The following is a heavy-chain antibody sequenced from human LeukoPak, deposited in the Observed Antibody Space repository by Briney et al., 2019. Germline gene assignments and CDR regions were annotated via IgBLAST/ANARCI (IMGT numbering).Heavy chain of an antibody. Sequence: GASVKVSCKASGYTFTSYGISWVRQAPGQGLEWMGWTSAYNGNTNYAQKLQGRVTMTTDTSTSTAYMELRSLRSDDTAVYYCARVPFGGYYPLPIDYWGQGTLVTVSS. D-gene: IGHD3-22*01. CDR2: TSAYNGNT. V-gene: IGHV1-18*01. CDR1: GYTFTSYG. J-gene: IGHJ4*02. CDR3: ARVPFGGYYPLPIDY.